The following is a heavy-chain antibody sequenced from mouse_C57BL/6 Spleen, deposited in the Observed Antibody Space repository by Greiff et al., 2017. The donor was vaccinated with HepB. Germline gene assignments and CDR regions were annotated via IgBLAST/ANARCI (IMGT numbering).Heavy chain of an antibody. CDR1: GYTFTDYN. V-gene: IGHV1-22*01. Sequence: VQLQQSGPELVKPGASVKMSCKASGYTFTDYNMHWVKQSHGKSLEWIGYINPNNGGTSYNQKFKGKATLTVNKSSSTAYMELRSLTSEDSAVYYCAPYSSGYGYFDYWGQGTTLTVSS. D-gene: IGHD3-2*02. CDR2: INPNNGGT. J-gene: IGHJ2*01. CDR3: APYSSGYGYFDY.